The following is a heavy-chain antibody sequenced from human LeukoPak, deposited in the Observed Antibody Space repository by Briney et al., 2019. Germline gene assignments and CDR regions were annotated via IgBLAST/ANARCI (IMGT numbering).Heavy chain of an antibody. Sequence: GGSLRLSCSAGGFTFSDYAVTWVRQAPGKGLEWVGFIRNKANGGTADYAASVKGRFTISRDDSKTIAYLQMSSLKIEDTAVYYCSRAYSTGWLGINDYWGQGAQVTVSS. D-gene: IGHD6-19*01. CDR1: GFTFSDYA. CDR2: IRNKANGGTA. J-gene: IGHJ4*02. CDR3: SRAYSTGWLGINDY. V-gene: IGHV3-49*04.